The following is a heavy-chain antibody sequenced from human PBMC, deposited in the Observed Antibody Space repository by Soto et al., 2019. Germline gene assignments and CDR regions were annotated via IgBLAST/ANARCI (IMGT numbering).Heavy chain of an antibody. V-gene: IGHV4-30-4*01. J-gene: IGHJ3*02. Sequence: PSETLSLTCNVSGASISSGDYYWSWIRQPPGKGLEWIGYIYFSETTSYNPSLKSRVTISVDTSKNQFSLKLSSVTAADTAVYYCARYDNSGSHGFDIWGQGTMVTVSS. CDR3: ARYDNSGSHGFDI. D-gene: IGHD3-22*01. CDR2: IYFSETT. CDR1: GASISSGDYY.